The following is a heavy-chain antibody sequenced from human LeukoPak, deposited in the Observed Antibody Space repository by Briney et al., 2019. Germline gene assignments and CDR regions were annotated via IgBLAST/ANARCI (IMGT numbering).Heavy chain of an antibody. J-gene: IGHJ6*02. CDR2: FDPEDGET. Sequence: ASVKVSCKVSGYTLTELSMHWVRQAPGKGLKWMGGFDPEDGETIYAQKFQGRVTMTEDTSTDTAYMELSSLRSEDTAVYYCATGGFGEESKYYYYGMDVWGQGTTVTVS. CDR1: GYTLTELS. CDR3: ATGGFGEESKYYYYGMDV. D-gene: IGHD3-10*01. V-gene: IGHV1-24*01.